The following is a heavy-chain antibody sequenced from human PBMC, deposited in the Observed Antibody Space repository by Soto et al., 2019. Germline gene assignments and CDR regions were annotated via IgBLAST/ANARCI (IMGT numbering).Heavy chain of an antibody. Sequence: GGSLRLSCAASGFTFSSYAMSWVRQAPGKGLEWVSAISGSGGSTYYADSVKGRFTISRDNSKNTLYLQMNSLRAEDTAVYYCAKALRFLEWLSPMDVWGQGTTVTVSS. J-gene: IGHJ6*02. D-gene: IGHD3-3*01. CDR2: ISGSGGST. V-gene: IGHV3-23*01. CDR1: GFTFSSYA. CDR3: AKALRFLEWLSPMDV.